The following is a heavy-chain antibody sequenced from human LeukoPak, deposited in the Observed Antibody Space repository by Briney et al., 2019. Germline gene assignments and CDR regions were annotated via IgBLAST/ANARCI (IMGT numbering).Heavy chain of an antibody. CDR2: ISYDRSNK. Sequence: GGSLRLSCAASGFTFSSYGMHWVRQAPGKGREWVAVISYDRSNKYYAYPVKGPFTISRDNSKNTLYLQMNSLRAENTAVYYCAKGTEWLDDYYYGMDVWGQGATVTVSS. V-gene: IGHV3-30*18. D-gene: IGHD6-19*01. J-gene: IGHJ6*02. CDR1: GFTFSSYG. CDR3: AKGTEWLDDYYYGMDV.